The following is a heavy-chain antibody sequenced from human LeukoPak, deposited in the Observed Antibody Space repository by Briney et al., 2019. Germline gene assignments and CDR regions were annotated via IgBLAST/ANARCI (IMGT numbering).Heavy chain of an antibody. D-gene: IGHD3-10*01. V-gene: IGHV3-7*03. CDR1: GFTFSSYW. CDR3: VRDDRAMVRGVPDY. J-gene: IGHJ4*02. CDR2: IKEDGSDK. Sequence: GGSLRLSCAASGFTFSSYWVDWVRQAPGKGLEWVANIKEDGSDKYYGDSVKGRFTVSRDNAKNSLYLQMDSLRAEDTALYYCVRDDRAMVRGVPDYWGQGTLVTVSS.